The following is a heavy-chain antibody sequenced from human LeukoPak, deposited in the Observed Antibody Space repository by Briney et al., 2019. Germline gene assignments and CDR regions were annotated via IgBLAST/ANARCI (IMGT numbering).Heavy chain of an antibody. D-gene: IGHD3-9*01. CDR1: WFTLRNYA. J-gene: IGHJ4*02. V-gene: IGHV3-30*04. Sequence: GGALGISCAAPWFTLRNYAFHLVRPAPGKGVGWGAVISYDGSNKFYADSVRGRFTISRDNSKNTLFLQMNSLRPEDTAVYYCARGPDYDILADYFDYWGQGTLVTVSS. CDR3: ARGPDYDILADYFDY. CDR2: ISYDGSNK.